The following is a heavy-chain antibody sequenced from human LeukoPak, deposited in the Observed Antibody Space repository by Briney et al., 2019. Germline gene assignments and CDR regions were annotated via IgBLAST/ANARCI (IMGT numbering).Heavy chain of an antibody. V-gene: IGHV3-49*03. CDR2: IRSKAYGGTT. CDR1: GFTFSDYN. Sequence: GGSLRLSCAASGFTFSDYNMRWIRQAPGKGLEWVGFIRSKAYGGTTEYAAPVKGRFTISRDDSKSIAYLQMNSLKTEDTAVYYCTRDPSAEAYCGGDCYAYWGQGTLVTVSS. J-gene: IGHJ4*02. CDR3: TRDPSAEAYCGGDCYAY. D-gene: IGHD2-21*01.